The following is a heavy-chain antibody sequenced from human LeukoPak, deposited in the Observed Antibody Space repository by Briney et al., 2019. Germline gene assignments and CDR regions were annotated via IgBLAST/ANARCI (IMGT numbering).Heavy chain of an antibody. D-gene: IGHD6-13*01. J-gene: IGHJ4*02. CDR2: ISGSGGST. V-gene: IGHV3-23*01. CDR3: AKNPGIAAAASRTFDY. Sequence: GGSLRLSCAASVVTFSSYAMSWVRQAPGKGLEWVSAISGSGGSTYYADSVKGRFTISRDNSKNTLYLQMNNLRAEDTAVYYCAKNPGIAAAASRTFDYWGQGTLVTVSS. CDR1: VVTFSSYA.